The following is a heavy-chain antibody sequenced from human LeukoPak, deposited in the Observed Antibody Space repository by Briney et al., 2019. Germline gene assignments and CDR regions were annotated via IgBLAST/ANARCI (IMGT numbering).Heavy chain of an antibody. CDR2: IIPIFGTA. Sequence: SVKVSCKASGGTFSSYAISWVRQAPGQGLEWMGGIIPIFGTANYAQKFQGRVTITTDESTSTAYMELSSLRSEDTAVYYCARGKKILNYYYYYMDVLGKGTTVTVS. V-gene: IGHV1-69*05. J-gene: IGHJ6*03. CDR3: ARGKKILNYYYYYMDV. CDR1: GGTFSSYA.